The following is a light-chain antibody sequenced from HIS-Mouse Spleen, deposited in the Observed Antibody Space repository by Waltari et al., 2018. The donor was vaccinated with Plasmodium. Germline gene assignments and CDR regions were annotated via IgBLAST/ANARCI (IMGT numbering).Light chain of an antibody. CDR2: EGS. J-gene: IGLJ3*02. V-gene: IGLV2-23*01. CDR1: TSDVGSYNL. Sequence: QSALTQPASVSGSPGQSITISCTGTTSDVGSYNLSSWYQPHPGQAPKLMIYEGSKRPSGVSNRFSGSKSGNTASLTISGLQAEDEADYYCCSYAGSSTWVFGGGTKLTVL. CDR3: CSYAGSSTWV.